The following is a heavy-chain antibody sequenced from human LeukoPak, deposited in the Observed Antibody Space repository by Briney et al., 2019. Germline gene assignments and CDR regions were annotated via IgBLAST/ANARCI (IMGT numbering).Heavy chain of an antibody. J-gene: IGHJ6*02. CDR3: ARDVIGYCYGMDV. D-gene: IGHD3-16*02. CDR2: INHSGST. V-gene: IGHV4-34*01. Sequence: PSETLSLTCAVYGGSFSGYYWSWIRQPPGKGLEWIGEINHSGSTNYNPSLKSRVTISVDTSKNQFSLKLSSVTAADTAVYYCARDVIGYCYGMDVWGQGTTVTVSS. CDR1: GGSFSGYY.